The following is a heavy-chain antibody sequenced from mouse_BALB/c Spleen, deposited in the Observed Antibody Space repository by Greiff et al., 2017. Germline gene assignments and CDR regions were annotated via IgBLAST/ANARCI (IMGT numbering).Heavy chain of an antibody. D-gene: IGHD2-1*01. CDR2: ISSGSSTI. J-gene: IGHJ4*01. V-gene: IGHV5-17*02. CDR3: ARTTYYGNLLYAMDY. Sequence: EVHLVESGGGLVQPGGSRKLSCAASGFTFSSFGMHWVRQAPEKGLEWVAYISSGSSTIYYADTVKGRFTISRDNPKNTLFLQMTSLRSEDTAMYYCARTTYYGNLLYAMDYWGQGTSVTVSS. CDR1: GFTFSSFG.